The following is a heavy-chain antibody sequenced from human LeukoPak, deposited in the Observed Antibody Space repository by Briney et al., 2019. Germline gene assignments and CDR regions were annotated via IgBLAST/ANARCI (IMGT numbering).Heavy chain of an antibody. J-gene: IGHJ3*02. CDR3: ARGNYDILTGYLYDAFDI. Sequence: ASVKVSCKASGYTFTSYGISWVRQAPGQGLEWMGWISAYNGNTNYAQKLQGRVTMTTDTSTSTAYMELRSLRSDDTAVYYCARGNYDILTGYLYDAFDIWGQGTMVTVSS. V-gene: IGHV1-18*01. CDR2: ISAYNGNT. D-gene: IGHD3-9*01. CDR1: GYTFTSYG.